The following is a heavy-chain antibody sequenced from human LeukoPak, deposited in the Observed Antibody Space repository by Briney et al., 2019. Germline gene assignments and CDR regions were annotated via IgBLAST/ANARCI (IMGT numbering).Heavy chain of an antibody. CDR1: GYTFTSYY. V-gene: IGHV1-46*01. CDR3: ARASSDFGELFP. J-gene: IGHJ5*02. D-gene: IGHD3-10*01. Sequence: SSVKVSCMASGYTFTSYYMFWVRQAPGQALEWMGIINPSSGSNSYTQKFKGRVTMTRDTSTNTVYMDLSSLRSEDTAVYYCARASSDFGELFPWGQGTLVTVSS. CDR2: INPSSGSN.